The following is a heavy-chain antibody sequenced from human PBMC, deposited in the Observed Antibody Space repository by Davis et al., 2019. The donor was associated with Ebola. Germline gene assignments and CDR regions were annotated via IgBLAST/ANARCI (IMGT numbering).Heavy chain of an antibody. J-gene: IGHJ4*02. CDR2: IYYSGST. CDR1: GGSISNYY. D-gene: IGHD2/OR15-2a*01. V-gene: IGHV4-59*01. CDR3: VRVQPVQSDRYFH. Sequence: MPSETLSLTCTVSGGSISNYYWSWIRQPPGKGLEWIGYIYYSGSTNYNPSLKSRVTISVDTSKNQFSLKLSSVNAADTAVYYFVRVQPVQSDRYFHWGQGTLVTVSS.